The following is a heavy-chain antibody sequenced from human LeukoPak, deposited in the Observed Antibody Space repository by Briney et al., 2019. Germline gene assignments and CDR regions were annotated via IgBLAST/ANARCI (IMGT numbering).Heavy chain of an antibody. CDR3: ARGYYDILTGYFYLDY. D-gene: IGHD3-9*01. J-gene: IGHJ4*02. V-gene: IGHV4-39*07. CDR1: GGSIRSSYYY. Sequence: SETLSLTCTVSGGSIRSSYYYWGWIRQPPGKGLEWIGSIYDSGSTYYNPSLKSRVTISVDTSKNQFSLKLSSVTAADTAVYYCARGYYDILTGYFYLDYWGQGTLVTVSS. CDR2: IYDSGST.